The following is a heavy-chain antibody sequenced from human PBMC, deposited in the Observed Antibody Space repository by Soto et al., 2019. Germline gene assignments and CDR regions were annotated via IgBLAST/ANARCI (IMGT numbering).Heavy chain of an antibody. J-gene: IGHJ6*03. D-gene: IGHD3-9*01. CDR2: INHSGST. CDR1: GGSFSGYY. CDR3: ARETGYSYYYYMDV. V-gene: IGHV4-34*01. Sequence: SETLSLTCAVYGGSFSGYYWSWIRQPPGKGLEWIGEINHSGSTNYNPSLKSRVTISVDTSKNQFSLKLSSVTAADTAVYYCARETGYSYYYYMDVWGKGTTVTVSS.